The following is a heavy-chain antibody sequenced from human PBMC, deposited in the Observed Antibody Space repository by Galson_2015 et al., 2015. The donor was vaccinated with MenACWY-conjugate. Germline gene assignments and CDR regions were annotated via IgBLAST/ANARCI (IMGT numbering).Heavy chain of an antibody. J-gene: IGHJ3*02. V-gene: IGHV3-74*01. CDR3: ARKGPNGRPPDGFDI. CDR1: GFSFSSYW. Sequence: SLRLSCAASGFSFSSYWMHWVRQLPGKGPVWVSRINSDGSSTSYADSVKGRFTISRDNAKNTPYLQMSSLRAEDTAVYYCARKGPNGRPPDGFDIWGQGTMVTVSS. CDR2: INSDGSST. D-gene: IGHD2-8*01.